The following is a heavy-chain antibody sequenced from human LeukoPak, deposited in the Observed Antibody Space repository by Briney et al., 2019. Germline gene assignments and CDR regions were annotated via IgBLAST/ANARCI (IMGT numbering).Heavy chain of an antibody. CDR2: ISYDGSYK. J-gene: IGHJ4*02. V-gene: IGHV3-30*04. CDR1: GFTFSSYA. CDR3: ARELVRAFDH. Sequence: GGSLRLSCAVSGFTFSSYAMHWVRQAPGKGLEWVAVISYDGSYKNYADSVKGRFTISRDTSKNTLFLQMNSLRLEDTAVYYCARELVRAFDHWGQGTLVTVSS.